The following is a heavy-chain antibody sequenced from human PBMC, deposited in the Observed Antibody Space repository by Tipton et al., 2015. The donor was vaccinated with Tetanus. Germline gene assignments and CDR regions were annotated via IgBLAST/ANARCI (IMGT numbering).Heavy chain of an antibody. V-gene: IGHV4-30-2*01. CDR2: TYHTGGT. D-gene: IGHD3-16*01. Sequence: TLSLTCAVSGVSIRNGGYSWNWIRQPAGKGLEWIGYTYHTGGTYYNPSLKSRVTISVDTSKNQFSLKLSSVTAADTAVYYCARTWGVWVTSIDAFDIWGQGTKVAVSS. J-gene: IGHJ3*02. CDR1: GVSIRNGGYS. CDR3: ARTWGVWVTSIDAFDI.